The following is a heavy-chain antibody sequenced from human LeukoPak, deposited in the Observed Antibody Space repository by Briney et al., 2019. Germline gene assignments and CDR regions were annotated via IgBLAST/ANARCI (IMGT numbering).Heavy chain of an antibody. CDR1: VGSISSSSYY. Sequence: SETLSLTCTVSVGSISSSSYYWGWIRQPPGNWLELVGSIYYSGSTNYNPSLNNPLTISVDTSRNQFYMKLSSVTAADTAVYYCARAPRVRIVVVPAAMFYFDYWGQGTLVTVSS. CDR2: IYYSGST. V-gene: IGHV4-39*01. CDR3: ARAPRVRIVVVPAAMFYFDY. J-gene: IGHJ4*02. D-gene: IGHD2-2*01.